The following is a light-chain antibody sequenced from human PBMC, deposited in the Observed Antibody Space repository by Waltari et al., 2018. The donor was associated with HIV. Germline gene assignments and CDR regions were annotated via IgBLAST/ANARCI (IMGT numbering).Light chain of an antibody. V-gene: IGKV3-20*01. CDR2: DAS. CDR3: QQYASVPLT. Sequence: EIVLTQSPGTLSLSPGERVTLSCRASQTVSNDLAWHQQKPGQAPRLLIYDASSRATGIPDRFSGSGSGTDFTLIISRLEPEDFAVYYCQQYASVPLTFGQGTRLEIK. CDR1: QTVSND. J-gene: IGKJ5*01.